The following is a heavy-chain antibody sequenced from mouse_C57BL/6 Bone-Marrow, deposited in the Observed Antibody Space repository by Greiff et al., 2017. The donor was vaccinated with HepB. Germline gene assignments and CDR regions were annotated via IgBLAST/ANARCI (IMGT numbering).Heavy chain of an antibody. CDR2: IDPSDSYT. V-gene: IGHV1-50*01. CDR1: GYTFTSYW. D-gene: IGHD4-1*01. J-gene: IGHJ2*01. CDR3: ASWDFDY. Sequence: SGAELVKPGASVKLSCKASGYTFTSYWMQWVKQRPGQGLEWIGEIDPSDSYTNYNQKFKGKATLTVDTSSSTAYMQLSSLTSEDSAVYYCASWDFDYWGQGTTLTVSS.